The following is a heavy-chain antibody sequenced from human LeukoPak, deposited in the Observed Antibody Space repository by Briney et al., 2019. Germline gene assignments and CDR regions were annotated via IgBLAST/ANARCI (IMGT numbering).Heavy chain of an antibody. CDR2: IKQDGSEK. V-gene: IGHV3-7*01. Sequence: GGSLRLSCAASGFTFNKYTMSWVRQAPGKGLEWVANIKQDGSEKYYVDSVKGRFTISRDNAKNSLYLQMNSLRAEDTAVYYCARDYNRGFFFYYFDYWGQGTLVSVSS. CDR3: ARDYNRGFFFYYFDY. D-gene: IGHD5-24*01. J-gene: IGHJ4*02. CDR1: GFTFNKYT.